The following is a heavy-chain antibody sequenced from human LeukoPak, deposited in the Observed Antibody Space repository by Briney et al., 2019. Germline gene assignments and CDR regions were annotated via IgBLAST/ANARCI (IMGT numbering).Heavy chain of an antibody. V-gene: IGHV4-34*01. CDR1: GGSFSGYY. D-gene: IGHD1-26*01. CDR3: ARVRGGSYYFQDYYYYMDV. J-gene: IGHJ6*03. Sequence: KPSETLSLTCAVYGGSFSGYYWSWIRQPPGKGLEWIGEINHSGSTYYNPSLKSRVTISVDTSKNQFSLKLSSVTAADTAVYYCARVRGGSYYFQDYYYYMDVWGKGTTVTVSS. CDR2: INHSGST.